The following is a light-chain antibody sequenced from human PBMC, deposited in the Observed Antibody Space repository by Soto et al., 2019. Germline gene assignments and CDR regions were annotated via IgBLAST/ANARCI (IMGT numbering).Light chain of an antibody. Sequence: EIVLTQSPGTLSLSPGERATLSCRASQSVSSNYLAWYQQKPGQAPRLLIYGASSRATGIPDRFSGSGSGTDFTLTISRLEPEDFAVYYCQQYGSSPTFGPGTKLDIK. CDR2: GAS. CDR1: QSVSSNY. J-gene: IGKJ3*01. CDR3: QQYGSSPT. V-gene: IGKV3-20*01.